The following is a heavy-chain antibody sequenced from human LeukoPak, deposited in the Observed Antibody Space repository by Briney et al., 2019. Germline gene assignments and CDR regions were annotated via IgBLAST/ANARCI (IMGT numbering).Heavy chain of an antibody. J-gene: IGHJ5*02. CDR1: GGSISSGSYY. D-gene: IGHD6-6*01. Sequence: SQTLSLTCTVSGGSISSGSYYWSWIRQPAGKGLEWIGRIYTSGSTNYNPSLKSRVTISVDTSKTQFSLKLSSVTAADTAVYYCARERESIAARPVYNWFDPWGQGTLVTVSS. CDR3: ARERESIAARPVYNWFDP. V-gene: IGHV4-61*02. CDR2: IYTSGST.